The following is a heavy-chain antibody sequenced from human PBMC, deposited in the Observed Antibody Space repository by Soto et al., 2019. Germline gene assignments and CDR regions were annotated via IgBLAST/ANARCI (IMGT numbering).Heavy chain of an antibody. J-gene: IGHJ4*02. D-gene: IGHD2-15*01. CDR1: GGSISSGGYY. CDR3: ASGYCSGGSCYSEIIDY. Sequence: QVQLQESGPGLVKPSQTLSLTCTVSGGSISSGGYYWSWIRQHPGKGLEWIGYIYYNGSTYYNPSLQSRVTISVDTSKNQFSLKLSSVTAADTAVYYCASGYCSGGSCYSEIIDYWGQGTLVTVSS. CDR2: IYYNGST. V-gene: IGHV4-31*03.